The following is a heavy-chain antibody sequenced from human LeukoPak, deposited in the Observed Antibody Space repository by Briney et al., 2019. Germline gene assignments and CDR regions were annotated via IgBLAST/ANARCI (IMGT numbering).Heavy chain of an antibody. V-gene: IGHV4-59*01. CDR3: ARDGREYQLLWGSGWFDP. Sequence: SETLSLTCTVSGGSISSYYWSWIRQPPGEGLEWIGYIYYSGSTNYNPSLKSRVTISVDTSKNQFSLKLSSVTAADTAVCYCARDGREYQLLWGSGWFDPRGQGTLVTVSS. J-gene: IGHJ5*02. D-gene: IGHD2-2*01. CDR2: IYYSGST. CDR1: GGSISSYY.